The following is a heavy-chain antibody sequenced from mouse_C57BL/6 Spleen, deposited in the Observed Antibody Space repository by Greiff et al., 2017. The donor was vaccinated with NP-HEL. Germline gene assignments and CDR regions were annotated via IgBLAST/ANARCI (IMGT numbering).Heavy chain of an antibody. CDR3: TRRVTTGVADY. CDR1: GYTFTDYE. CDR2: IDPETGGT. V-gene: IGHV1-15*01. D-gene: IGHD1-1*01. Sequence: VQLQQSGAELVRPGASVTLSCKASGYTFTDYEMHWVKQTPVHGLEWIGAIDPETGGTAYNQKFKGKAILTADKSSSTAYMELRSLTSEDSAVYYCTRRVTTGVADYWGQGTTLTVSS. J-gene: IGHJ2*01.